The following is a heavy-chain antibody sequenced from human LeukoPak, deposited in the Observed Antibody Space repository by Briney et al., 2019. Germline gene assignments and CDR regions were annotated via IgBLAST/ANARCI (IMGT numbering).Heavy chain of an antibody. J-gene: IGHJ4*02. CDR2: INPNSGGT. CDR3: ARGDRIQLWLLYYFDY. D-gene: IGHD5-18*01. CDR1: GYTFTGYY. V-gene: IGHV1-2*02. Sequence: ASVKVSCKASGYTFTGYYMHWVRQAPGLGLEWMGWINPNSGGTNYAQKFQGRVTMTMDTSISTAYMELSGLRSDDTAVYYCARGDRIQLWLLYYFDYWGQGTLVTVSS.